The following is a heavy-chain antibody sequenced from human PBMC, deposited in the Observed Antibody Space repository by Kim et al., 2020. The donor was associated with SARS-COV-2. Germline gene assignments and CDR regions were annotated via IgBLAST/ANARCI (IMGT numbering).Heavy chain of an antibody. CDR3: ARVRNTYSSSWYYFDY. J-gene: IGHJ4*02. CDR1: GGSISSYY. Sequence: SETLSLTCTVSGGSISSYYWSWIRQPPGKGLEWIGYIYYSGSTNYNPSLKSRVTISVDTSKNQFSLKLSSVTAADTAVYYCARVRNTYSSSWYYFDYWGQGTLVTVSS. V-gene: IGHV4-59*13. D-gene: IGHD6-13*01. CDR2: IYYSGST.